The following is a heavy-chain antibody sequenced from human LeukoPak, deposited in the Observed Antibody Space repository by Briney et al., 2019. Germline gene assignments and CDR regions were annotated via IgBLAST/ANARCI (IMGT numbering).Heavy chain of an antibody. D-gene: IGHD2-2*01. CDR3: ARDKGYCSSTSCLGLTDY. V-gene: IGHV3-21*01. Sequence: GGSLRLSCAASGFTFSSYSMNWVRQAPGKGLEWVSSISSSSSYIYYADSVKGRFTISRDNAKNSLYLQMNSLRAEDTAVYYCARDKGYCSSTSCLGLTDYWGQGILVTVSS. CDR2: ISSSSSYI. CDR1: GFTFSSYS. J-gene: IGHJ4*02.